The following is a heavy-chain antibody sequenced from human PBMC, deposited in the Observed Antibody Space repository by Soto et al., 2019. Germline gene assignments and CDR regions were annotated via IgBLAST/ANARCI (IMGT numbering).Heavy chain of an antibody. CDR3: AKRDVPHSTSNAYFYDH. V-gene: IGHV3-23*01. CDR1: GFPFAPST. D-gene: IGHD2-21*02. Sequence: EVQLLQSGGDLVQPGGSLTLSCGVSGFPFAPSTMSWVRQAPGKGLEWVSTISVSVGSTYSADSVQGRFTVSSDISDNTLFLRMTSLTADDTAVYFCAKRDVPHSTSNAYFYDHWGRGVLVTVSS. CDR2: ISVSVGST. J-gene: IGHJ4*02.